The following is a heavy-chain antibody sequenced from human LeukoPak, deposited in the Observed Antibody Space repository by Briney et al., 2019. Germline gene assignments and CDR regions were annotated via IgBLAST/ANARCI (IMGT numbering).Heavy chain of an antibody. Sequence: ASVKVSCKASGYTFTSYDINWVRQATGQGLEWMGWMNPNSGNTGYAQKFQGRVTITRNTSISTAYMELSSLRSEDTAVYYCARGRGTGMVDDYWGQGTLVTVSS. J-gene: IGHJ4*02. CDR3: ARGRGTGMVDDY. CDR2: MNPNSGNT. V-gene: IGHV1-8*03. D-gene: IGHD5-18*01. CDR1: GYTFTSYD.